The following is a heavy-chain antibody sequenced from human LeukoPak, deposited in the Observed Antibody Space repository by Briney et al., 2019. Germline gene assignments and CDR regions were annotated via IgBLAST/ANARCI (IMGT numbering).Heavy chain of an antibody. D-gene: IGHD6-13*01. CDR1: GGSISSYY. V-gene: IGHV4-59*01. Sequence: SETLSLTCTVSGGSISSYYWSWIRQPPGKGLEWIGYIFYRGSTSYNPSRKSRVTISVDTSKNQFSLRLSSVPAADTAVYYCARSSSPWYGSSQTMWFDPWGQGTLGTVSS. CDR3: ARSSSPWYGSSQTMWFDP. CDR2: IFYRGST. J-gene: IGHJ5*02.